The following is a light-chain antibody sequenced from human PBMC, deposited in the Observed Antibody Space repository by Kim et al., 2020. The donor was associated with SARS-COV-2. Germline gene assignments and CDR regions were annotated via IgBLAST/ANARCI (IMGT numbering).Light chain of an antibody. J-gene: IGKJ5*01. CDR1: QDISND. CDR3: LKHSTFPST. CDR2: AAS. V-gene: IGKV1-17*01. Sequence: DIQMTQSPSSLSASVGDRVTITCRASQDISNDLAWYQQKPGRAPKRLIYAASSLQSGVPSRFSGSGSGTEFTLTISSVQPEDFATYICLKHSTFPSTFGPGTPLGIK.